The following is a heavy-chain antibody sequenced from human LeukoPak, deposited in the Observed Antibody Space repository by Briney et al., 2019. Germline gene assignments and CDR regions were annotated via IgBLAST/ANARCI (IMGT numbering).Heavy chain of an antibody. D-gene: IGHD4-23*01. CDR2: IYYSGST. Sequence: SETLSLTCTVSGGSISSHYWSWIRQPPGKGQEWIGYIYYSGSTNYNPSLKSRVTISVDTSKNQFSLKLSSVTAADTAVYYCARGSTVVRSPFDYWGQGTLVTVSS. J-gene: IGHJ4*02. V-gene: IGHV4-59*11. CDR3: ARGSTVVRSPFDY. CDR1: GGSISSHY.